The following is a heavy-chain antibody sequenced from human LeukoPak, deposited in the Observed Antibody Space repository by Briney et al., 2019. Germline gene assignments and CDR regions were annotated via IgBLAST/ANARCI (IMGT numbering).Heavy chain of an antibody. CDR1: GFTFTNAW. J-gene: IGHJ4*02. Sequence: GGSLRLSCAASGFTFTNAWMNWVRQAPGKGLEWVGRIKSKTDGGTTDYAAPVQGRFTISRDNSKNTLYLQMNSLRAEDTAVYYCARDRVGATDYFDYWGQGTLVTVSS. V-gene: IGHV3-15*07. CDR2: IKSKTDGGTT. D-gene: IGHD1-26*01. CDR3: ARDRVGATDYFDY.